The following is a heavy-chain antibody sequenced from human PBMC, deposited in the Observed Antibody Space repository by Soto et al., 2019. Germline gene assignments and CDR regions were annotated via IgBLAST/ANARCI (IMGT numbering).Heavy chain of an antibody. CDR2: ISAYNGNN. V-gene: IGHV1-18*04. CDR3: SRDSQQWPPDRFDP. D-gene: IGHD6-19*01. Sequence: ASVKVSCKASGYTFTSYGISWVRQAPGHGLEWMGWISAYNGNNNYAQKLQGIVTMTTDTSTSTAYMELRSLRSDDTAVYYCSRDSQQWPPDRFDPWGEGTLVTVAS. CDR1: GYTFTSYG. J-gene: IGHJ5*02.